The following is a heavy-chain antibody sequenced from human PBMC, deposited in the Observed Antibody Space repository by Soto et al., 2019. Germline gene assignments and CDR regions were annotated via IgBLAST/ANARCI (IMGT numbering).Heavy chain of an antibody. CDR3: ARDLAAAAYFDY. J-gene: IGHJ4*02. CDR2: INAGNGNT. V-gene: IGHV1-3*01. CDR1: GYTFTSYA. Sequence: ASVKVSCKASGYTFTSYARHWVRQAPGQRLEWMGWINAGNGNTKYSQKFQGRVTITRDTSASTAYMELSSLRSEDTAVYYCARDLAAAAYFDYWGQGTLVTVSS. D-gene: IGHD6-13*01.